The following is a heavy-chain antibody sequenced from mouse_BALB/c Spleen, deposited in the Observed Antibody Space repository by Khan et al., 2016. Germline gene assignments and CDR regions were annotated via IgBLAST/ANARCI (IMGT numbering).Heavy chain of an antibody. V-gene: IGHV14-3*02. Sequence: EVQLQESGAELVKPGASVKLSCTASGFNIKDTYMHWVKQRPEQGLEWIGRNDPANGNTKYDPKFQGKATIIVDISSNTAYLQLSSLTSEDTAVYYCARRGPIYYYGSSYGYWGQGTTVTVSS. CDR1: GFNIKDTY. CDR3: ARRGPIYYYGSSYGY. D-gene: IGHD1-1*01. CDR2: NDPANGNT. J-gene: IGHJ2*01.